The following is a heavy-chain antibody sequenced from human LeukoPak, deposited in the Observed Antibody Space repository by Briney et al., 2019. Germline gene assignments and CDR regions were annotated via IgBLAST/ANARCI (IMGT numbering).Heavy chain of an antibody. CDR3: AREYYSNPLLYFDY. D-gene: IGHD4-11*01. Sequence: PSETLSLTCSVSGASISSYYWSWIRQPPGKGLEWIGYVFHSGNTNYNPSLESRVTMSVDTSKNQFSLKLSSVTAADTAVYYCAREYYSNPLLYFDYWGQGTLVTVSS. CDR1: GASISSYY. J-gene: IGHJ4*02. CDR2: VFHSGNT. V-gene: IGHV4-59*12.